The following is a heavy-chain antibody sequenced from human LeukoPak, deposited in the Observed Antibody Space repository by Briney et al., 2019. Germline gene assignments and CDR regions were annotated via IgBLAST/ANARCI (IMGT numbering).Heavy chain of an antibody. Sequence: SQTLSLTCTVSGGSISSGGYYWSWIRQPPGKGLEWIGYIYHSGSTYYNPSLKSRVTISVDRSKNQFSLKLSSVTAADTAVYYCARPGRGEWYYDYWGQGTLVTVSS. CDR1: GGSISSGGYY. CDR3: ARPGRGEWYYDY. J-gene: IGHJ4*02. V-gene: IGHV4-30-2*01. D-gene: IGHD3-16*01. CDR2: IYHSGST.